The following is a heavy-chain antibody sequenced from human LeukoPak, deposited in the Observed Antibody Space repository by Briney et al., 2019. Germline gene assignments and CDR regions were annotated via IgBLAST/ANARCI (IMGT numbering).Heavy chain of an antibody. Sequence: GESLKISCKGSGYTFTTSWIGWVRQMPGNGLEWMGVIYPGDSDAGYNPSFQGQLTISADKSISTAYLQWSSLKASDTAMYYCARLSYGTAHSYFDYWGQGTLVTVSS. D-gene: IGHD1-26*01. V-gene: IGHV5-51*01. CDR2: IYPGDSDA. CDR1: GYTFTTSW. CDR3: ARLSYGTAHSYFDY. J-gene: IGHJ4*02.